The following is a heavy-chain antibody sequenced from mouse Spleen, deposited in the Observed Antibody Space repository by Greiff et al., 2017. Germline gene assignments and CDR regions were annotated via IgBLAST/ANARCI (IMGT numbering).Heavy chain of an antibody. J-gene: IGHJ4*01. CDR2: IRSKSNNYAT. CDR1: GFSFNTYA. V-gene: IGHV10-1*01. Sequence: EVQRVESGGGLVQPKGSLKLSCAASGFSFNTYAMNWVRQAPGKGLEWVARIRSKSNNYATYYADSVKDRFTISRDDSESMLYLQMNNLKTEDTAMYYCVRLRYYAMDYWGQGTSVTVSS. CDR3: VRLRYYAMDY.